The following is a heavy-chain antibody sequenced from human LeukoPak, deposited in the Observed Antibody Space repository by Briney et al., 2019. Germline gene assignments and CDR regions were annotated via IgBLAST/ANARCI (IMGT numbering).Heavy chain of an antibody. CDR3: ARGLDGSSWFDY. Sequence: SVKVSCKASGGTFSSYAISWVRQAPGQGLEWMGGIIPIFGTANYAQKFQGRVTITADESTSTACMELSSLRSEDTAVYYCARGLDGSSWFDYWGQGTLVTVSS. D-gene: IGHD6-13*01. J-gene: IGHJ4*02. CDR1: GGTFSSYA. CDR2: IIPIFGTA. V-gene: IGHV1-69*13.